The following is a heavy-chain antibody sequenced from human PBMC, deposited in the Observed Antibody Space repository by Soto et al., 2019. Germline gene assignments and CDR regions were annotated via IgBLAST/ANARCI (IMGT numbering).Heavy chain of an antibody. CDR3: ARGYYYDSSGYRDAFDI. V-gene: IGHV4-61*01. Sequence: QVQLQESGAGLVKPSETLSLTCTVSGGSVSSGSYYWSWIRQPPGKGLEWIGYMYYSGSTNYNPSLMCLVTISVSTSQNQFSVKLSCVTAADKAVYYCARGYYYDSSGYRDAFDIWGQGTMVTVSS. CDR1: GGSVSSGSYY. J-gene: IGHJ3*02. CDR2: MYYSGST. D-gene: IGHD3-22*01.